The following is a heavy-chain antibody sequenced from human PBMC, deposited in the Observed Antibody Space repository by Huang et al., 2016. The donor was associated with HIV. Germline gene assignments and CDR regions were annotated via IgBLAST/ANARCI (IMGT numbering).Heavy chain of an antibody. J-gene: IGHJ4*02. V-gene: IGHV4-39*01. CDR2: IYYSGDT. D-gene: IGHD3-10*01. Sequence: LVRPSETLSLICTVSGGSITDSNYYWGWIRQPPGKGLEWIGSIYYSGDTDYNPSLKSRVTMSVDTSKKRFSLDIRSVAVADTAIYYYARHFGSWSGYFDSWGQGTLVPVSS. CDR3: ARHFGSWSGYFDS. CDR1: GGSITDSNYY.